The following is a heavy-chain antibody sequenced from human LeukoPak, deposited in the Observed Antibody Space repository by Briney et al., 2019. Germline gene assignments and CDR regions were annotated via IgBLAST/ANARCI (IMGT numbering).Heavy chain of an antibody. D-gene: IGHD6-13*01. CDR1: GFTFSSYW. J-gene: IGHJ4*02. CDR2: IKQDGSEK. V-gene: IGHV3-7*01. Sequence: GGSLRLSCAASGFTFSSYWMSWVRQAPGKGLEWVANIKQDGSEKYYVASVRGRFTISRDNAKNSLYLQMNSLRAEDTAVYYCASELPSSSWYDYWGQGTLVTVSS. CDR3: ASELPSSSWYDY.